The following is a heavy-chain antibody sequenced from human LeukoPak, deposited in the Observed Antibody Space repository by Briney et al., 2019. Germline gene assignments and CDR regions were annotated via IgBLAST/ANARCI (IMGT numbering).Heavy chain of an antibody. CDR3: ALYSYGYGGYFDC. J-gene: IGHJ4*02. CDR2: IIPIFGTA. Sequence: GASVKVSCKASGGTFSSYAISWVRQAPGQGLEWMGGIIPIFGTANYAQKFQGRVTITADESTSTAYMELSSLRSEDTAVYYCALYSYGYGGYFDCWGQGTLVTVSS. V-gene: IGHV1-69*13. CDR1: GGTFSSYA. D-gene: IGHD5-18*01.